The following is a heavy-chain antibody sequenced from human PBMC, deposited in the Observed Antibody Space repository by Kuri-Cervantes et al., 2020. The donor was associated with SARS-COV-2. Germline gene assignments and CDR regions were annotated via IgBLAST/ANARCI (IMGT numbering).Heavy chain of an antibody. CDR3: ARDRPHIVVVIANDYYYGMDV. D-gene: IGHD2-21*01. V-gene: IGHV3-48*02. Sequence: GESLKISCAASGFIFSTYSMNWVRQAPGKGLEWVSYISSSSSTIYYADSVKGRFTISRDNAKNSLYLQMNSLRDEDTAVYYCARDRPHIVVVIANDYYYGMDVWGQGTTVTVSS. CDR1: GFIFSTYS. CDR2: ISSSSSTI. J-gene: IGHJ6*02.